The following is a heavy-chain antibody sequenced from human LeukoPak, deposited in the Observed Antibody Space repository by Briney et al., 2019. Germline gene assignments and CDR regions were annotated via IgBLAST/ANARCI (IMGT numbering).Heavy chain of an antibody. V-gene: IGHV3-30*04. CDR3: SRDGPRDYDILTALDY. J-gene: IGHJ4*02. CDR1: GFNFQIYA. Sequence: QTGGSLRLSCAASGFNFQIYAMHWVRQAPGKGLEWVAIISYGGDNKYYADSVKGRFTISRDNSKSMLYLQMNGLRPEDTAVYYCSRDGPRDYDILTALDYWGQGTVVSVSS. D-gene: IGHD3-9*01. CDR2: ISYGGDNK.